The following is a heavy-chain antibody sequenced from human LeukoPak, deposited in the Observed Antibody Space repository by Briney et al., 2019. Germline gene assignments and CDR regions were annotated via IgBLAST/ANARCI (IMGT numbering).Heavy chain of an antibody. CDR2: ITSSGSTI. CDR3: AKAKTYYFDY. CDR1: GFTFSSYS. J-gene: IGHJ4*02. Sequence: PGGSLRLSCAASGFTFSSYSMNWVRQAPGKGLEWVSYITSSGSTIYYADSVKGRFTISRDNAKNSLYLQMDSLRDEDTAIYYCAKAKTYYFDYWGQGTLVTVSS. V-gene: IGHV3-48*02.